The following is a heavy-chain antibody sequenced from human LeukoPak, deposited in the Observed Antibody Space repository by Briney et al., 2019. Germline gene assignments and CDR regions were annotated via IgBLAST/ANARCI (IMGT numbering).Heavy chain of an antibody. Sequence: GGSLRLSCAASGFTFSSYWMSWVRQAPGKGLEWVANIKQDGSEKYYVDSVKGRFTISRDNAKNSLYLQMNSLRAEDTAVYYCARVQLERRLMGYYFDYWGQGTLVTVSS. V-gene: IGHV3-7*01. CDR2: IKQDGSEK. CDR3: ARVQLERRLMGYYFDY. CDR1: GFTFSSYW. D-gene: IGHD1-1*01. J-gene: IGHJ4*02.